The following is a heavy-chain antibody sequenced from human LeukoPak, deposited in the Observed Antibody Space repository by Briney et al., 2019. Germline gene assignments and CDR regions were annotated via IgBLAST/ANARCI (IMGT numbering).Heavy chain of an antibody. CDR1: GFTFSSYG. Sequence: GGSLRLSCAASGFTFSSYGMHWVRQAPGKGLEWVAFIRYDGSNKYYADSVKGRFTISRDNSKNTLYLQMNSLRAEDTAVYYCARSYYDILTGPDYWGQGTLVTVSS. V-gene: IGHV3-30*02. CDR3: ARSYYDILTGPDY. D-gene: IGHD3-9*01. CDR2: IRYDGSNK. J-gene: IGHJ4*02.